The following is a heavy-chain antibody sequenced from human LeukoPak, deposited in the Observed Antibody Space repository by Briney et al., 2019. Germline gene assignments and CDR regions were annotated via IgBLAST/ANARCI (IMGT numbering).Heavy chain of an antibody. J-gene: IGHJ4*02. CDR3: AREAYCGGDCYSGFDY. V-gene: IGHV4-59*13. D-gene: IGHD2-21*02. Sequence: PSETLSLTCTVSGGSISSYHGSWIRQPPGKGLEGMGYFYYSGSTNYNPSLKSRVTISVDTSKNQFSLKLSSVTAADTAVYYCAREAYCGGDCYSGFDYWGQGTLVTVSS. CDR1: GGSISSYH. CDR2: FYYSGST.